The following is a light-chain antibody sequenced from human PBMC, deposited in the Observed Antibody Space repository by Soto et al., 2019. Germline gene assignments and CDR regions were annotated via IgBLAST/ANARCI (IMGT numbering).Light chain of an antibody. CDR3: QQYNNWPQT. V-gene: IGKV1-5*03. Sequence: IPMTQSPSTLSASVGDRVIITCRASQSISNWLAWYQQKPGKAPNLLIYKASSLKSGVPSRFSGSGSGTEFTLTISSLQSEDFAVYYCQQYNNWPQTFGQGTKVDIK. J-gene: IGKJ1*01. CDR1: QSISNW. CDR2: KAS.